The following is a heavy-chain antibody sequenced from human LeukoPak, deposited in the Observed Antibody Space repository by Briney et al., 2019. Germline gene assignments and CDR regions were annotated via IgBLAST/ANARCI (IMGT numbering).Heavy chain of an antibody. J-gene: IGHJ4*02. Sequence: PSETLSLTCAVYGGSFSGYYWSWIRQPPGKGLEWIGEINHSGSTNYNPSLKSRVTISVDTSKNQFSLKLSSVTAADTAVYDSAIAYSSSSFDYWGQGTLVTVSS. CDR1: GGSFSGYY. CDR3: AIAYSSSSFDY. CDR2: INHSGST. V-gene: IGHV4-34*01. D-gene: IGHD6-6*01.